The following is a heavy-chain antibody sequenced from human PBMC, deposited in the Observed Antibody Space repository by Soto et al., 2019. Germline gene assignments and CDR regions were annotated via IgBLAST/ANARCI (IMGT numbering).Heavy chain of an antibody. CDR2: ISYDGNSQ. V-gene: IGHV3-30*18. D-gene: IGHD3-3*02. J-gene: IGHJ6*02. CDR3: AKDLRVIIFGVINAYCDVGMDV. Sequence: PGESLRLSCAASGFTFSDYGMHWVRQAPGKGLEWVAVISYDGNSQYFGDSVKGRFTISRVNSKNTLYLQMNSLRTEDKAVYYCAKDLRVIIFGVINAYCDVGMDVWGQGT. CDR1: GFTFSDYG.